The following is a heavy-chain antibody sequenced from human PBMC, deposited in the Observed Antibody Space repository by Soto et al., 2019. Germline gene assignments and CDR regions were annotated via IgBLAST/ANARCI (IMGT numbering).Heavy chain of an antibody. V-gene: IGHV3-48*02. CDR1: GFTFSSYS. J-gene: IGHJ6*02. CDR2: ISSSSSTI. Sequence: GGSLRLSCAASGFTFSSYSMNWVRPAPGKGLEWVSYISSSSSTIYYADSVKGRFTISRDNAKNSLYLQMNSLRDEDTAVYYCARDLRGYYYYGMDVWGQGTTVTVSS. CDR3: ARDLRGYYYYGMDV. D-gene: IGHD4-17*01.